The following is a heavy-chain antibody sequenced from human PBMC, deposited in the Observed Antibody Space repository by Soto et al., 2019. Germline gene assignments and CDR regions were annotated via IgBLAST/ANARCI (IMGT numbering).Heavy chain of an antibody. Sequence: QVQLQESGPGLVKPSETLCLTCSVSGGSISNHYWSWIRQPPGKGLEWIGYIYYNGNTNYNPSLKSRVTRSVDTSRNQISLKLTTVTAADTAVYYCTRANWYSEYWGQGTLVTVSS. CDR1: GGSISNHY. CDR2: IYYNGNT. D-gene: IGHD7-27*01. V-gene: IGHV4-59*11. CDR3: TRANWYSEY. J-gene: IGHJ4*02.